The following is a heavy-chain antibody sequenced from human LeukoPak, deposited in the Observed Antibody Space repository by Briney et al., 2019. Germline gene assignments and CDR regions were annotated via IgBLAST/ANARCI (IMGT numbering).Heavy chain of an antibody. CDR3: ARGPYYFDY. CDR1: GGSISSSY. CDR2: FYHSGCT. V-gene: IGHV4-59*01. Sequence: SETLSLTCAVSGGSISSSYWNWIRQPPGKGLEWIGYFYHSGCTNYNPSLKSRVTISVDTSKNQFSLKLSSVTAADTAVYYCARGPYYFDYWGQGSLVTVSS. J-gene: IGHJ4*02.